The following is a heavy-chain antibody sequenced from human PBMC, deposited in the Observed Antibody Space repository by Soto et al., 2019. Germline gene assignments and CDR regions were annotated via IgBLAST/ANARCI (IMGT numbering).Heavy chain of an antibody. V-gene: IGHV3-23*04. Sequence: EMQLVESGGGSVQPGGSLRLSCTASEFTFSNYAMSWVRQAPGKGLEWVSAISAGGRSTYYADSVKGRFTISRDDSKNTLYLQMNSLRDEDTALYYCAKDSVIIPIGWFDPWGQGTLVTVSS. CDR3: AKDSVIIPIGWFDP. CDR1: EFTFSNYA. J-gene: IGHJ5*02. CDR2: ISAGGRST. D-gene: IGHD3-16*01.